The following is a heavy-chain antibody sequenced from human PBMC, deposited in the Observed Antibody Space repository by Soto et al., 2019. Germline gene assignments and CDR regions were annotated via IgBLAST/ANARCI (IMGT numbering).Heavy chain of an antibody. J-gene: IGHJ3*01. D-gene: IGHD3-10*01. V-gene: IGHV3-23*01. CDR2: ISGSGGST. Sequence: EVQLLESGGGLVQPGGSLRLSCAASGFTFSSYAMSWVRQSPGKGLEWVSAISGSGGSTYYADSVKGRFTISRDNSKNTLYLQMNRLRAEATAVYYCAKDGSGSYYRDAFDLWGQGPMVTVSS. CDR1: GFTFSSYA. CDR3: AKDGSGSYYRDAFDL.